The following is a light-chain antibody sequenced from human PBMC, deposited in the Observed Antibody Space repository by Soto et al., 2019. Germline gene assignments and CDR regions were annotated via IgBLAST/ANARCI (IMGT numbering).Light chain of an antibody. CDR1: QTVCRS. CDR3: QQYKNWPWT. V-gene: IGKV3-11*01. Sequence: ILVTQSPASLSLYPGERATLSFRASQTVCRSLAWYQQKPGQAPRLLISDASNRATGIPARFSGSGSGTEFTLTISSLQSEDCAVYYCQQYKNWPWTFGQGTKVDIK. CDR2: DAS. J-gene: IGKJ1*01.